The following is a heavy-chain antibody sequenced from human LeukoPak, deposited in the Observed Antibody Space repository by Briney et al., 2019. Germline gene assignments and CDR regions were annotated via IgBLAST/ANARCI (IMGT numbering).Heavy chain of an antibody. Sequence: GGSLRLSCAASGFTFSSYGMGWVRQAPGKGLEWVSTISGSGGTTYYADSVKGRFTISRGNSNNTLYLQMNSLRADDTAVYYCAKVSAFYYDSSGYSAPFDHWGQGTLVTVSS. CDR3: AKVSAFYYDSSGYSAPFDH. V-gene: IGHV3-23*01. J-gene: IGHJ4*02. CDR1: GFTFSSYG. D-gene: IGHD3-22*01. CDR2: ISGSGGTT.